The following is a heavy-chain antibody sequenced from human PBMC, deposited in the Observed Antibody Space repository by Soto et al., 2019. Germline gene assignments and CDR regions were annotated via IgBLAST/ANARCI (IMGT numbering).Heavy chain of an antibody. D-gene: IGHD3-10*01. CDR3: AKGVGITVRGVSLNYYNIDV. J-gene: IGHJ6*02. CDR2: ISWNSWNSDSV. Sequence: EVQLVESGGGLVQPGRSLRLSCAASGFTFDDYAMHWVRQAPGKGLEWVAGISWNSWNSDSVGYVESVKSRFTISRDNAKNSLYLHMNSLRVEDTALYYCAKGVGITVRGVSLNYYNIDVWGQGTTVIVSS. V-gene: IGHV3-9*01. CDR1: GFTFDDYA.